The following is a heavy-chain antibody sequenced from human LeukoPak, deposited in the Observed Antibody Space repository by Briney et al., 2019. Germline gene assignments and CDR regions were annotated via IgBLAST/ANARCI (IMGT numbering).Heavy chain of an antibody. CDR1: GGSVSSSSDY. CDR2: IYFTGTT. Sequence: PSETLSLTCTVSGGSVSSSSDYWDWIRQPPGKGLEWIGSIYFTGTTYHNPSLKSRVTMSVDTSKNQFSLNLTSVIAADTALYYCARRPLRLGTDVWGQGTTVTVSS. V-gene: IGHV4-39*01. J-gene: IGHJ6*02. CDR3: ARRPLRLGTDV. D-gene: IGHD3-16*01.